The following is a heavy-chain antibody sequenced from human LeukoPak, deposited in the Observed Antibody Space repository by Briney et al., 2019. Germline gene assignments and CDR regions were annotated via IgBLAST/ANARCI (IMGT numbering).Heavy chain of an antibody. Sequence: GGSLRLSCAASGFTFSSYSMNWVRQAPGKGLVWVSRINSDGSSTSYADSVKGRFTISRDNAKNTLYLQMNSLRAEDTAVYYCARARPSSGWGYFQHWGQGTLVTVSS. V-gene: IGHV3-74*01. D-gene: IGHD6-19*01. CDR2: INSDGSST. CDR1: GFTFSSYS. J-gene: IGHJ1*01. CDR3: ARARPSSGWGYFQH.